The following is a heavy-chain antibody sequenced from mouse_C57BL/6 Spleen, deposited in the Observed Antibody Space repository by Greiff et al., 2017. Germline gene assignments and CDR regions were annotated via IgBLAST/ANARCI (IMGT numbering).Heavy chain of an antibody. D-gene: IGHD2-10*01. J-gene: IGHJ4*01. Sequence: EVQLVESGGGLVKPGGSLKLSCAASGFTFSSYAMSWVRQTPEKRLEWVATISDGGSYTYYPDNVKGRFTISRDNAKNNLYLQMSHLKSEDTAMYYCAREGPTMSYAMDYWGQGTSVTVSS. V-gene: IGHV5-4*01. CDR3: AREGPTMSYAMDY. CDR1: GFTFSSYA. CDR2: ISDGGSYT.